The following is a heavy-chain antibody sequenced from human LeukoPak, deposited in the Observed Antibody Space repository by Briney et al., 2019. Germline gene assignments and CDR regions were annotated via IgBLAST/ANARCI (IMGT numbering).Heavy chain of an antibody. V-gene: IGHV1-18*01. J-gene: IGHJ6*02. CDR3: ARDGYGSGSSPSYYYYCGMDV. Sequence: ASVKVSCKASGYTFTSYGITWVRQAPGQGLEWMGWISAYNGNTNYAQKLQGRVTMTTDTSTSTAYMELRSLRSDDTAVYYCARDGYGSGSSPSYYYYCGMDVWGQGTTVTVSS. CDR2: ISAYNGNT. D-gene: IGHD3-10*01. CDR1: GYTFTSYG.